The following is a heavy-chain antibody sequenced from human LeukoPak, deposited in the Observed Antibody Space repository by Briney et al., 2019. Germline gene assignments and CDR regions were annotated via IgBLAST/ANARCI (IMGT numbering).Heavy chain of an antibody. D-gene: IGHD4-17*01. V-gene: IGHV1-24*01. CDR2: FDPEDGEP. Sequence: ASVMVSFKVSGYSLTDLSLHWVRQAPGKGLEWMGGFDPEDGEPIYAQKFQGRLSMTEDTSKDTGYMELRTLRSEDTALYYCAKSHGDYGLLDYWGQGTLVTVSS. J-gene: IGHJ4*02. CDR1: GYSLTDLS. CDR3: AKSHGDYGLLDY.